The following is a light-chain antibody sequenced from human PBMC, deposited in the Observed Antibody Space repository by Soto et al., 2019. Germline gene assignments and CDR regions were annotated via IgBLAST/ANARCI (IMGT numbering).Light chain of an antibody. Sequence: IGMTQSPATVSVSPGERVTLSCRASQSVSGNVAWYHQKPGQPPRLLVYGASTTATDIPARFFGSGSETDFTLTITRLQSEDFGIYYCQQFNSWPRTFGQGTQVEIK. V-gene: IGKV3-15*01. J-gene: IGKJ1*01. CDR2: GAS. CDR1: QSVSGN. CDR3: QQFNSWPRT.